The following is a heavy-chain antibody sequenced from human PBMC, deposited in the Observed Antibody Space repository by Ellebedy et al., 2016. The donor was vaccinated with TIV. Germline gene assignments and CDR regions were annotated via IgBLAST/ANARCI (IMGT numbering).Heavy chain of an antibody. CDR1: GGSISSYY. D-gene: IGHD3-10*01. CDR3: ARGEVVRGVIYYYYGMDV. CDR2: IYYSGST. V-gene: IGHV4-59*01. Sequence: GSLRLXXTVSGGSISSYYWSWIRQPPGKGLEWIGYIYYSGSTNYNPSLKSRVTISVDTSKNQFSLKLNSVTAADTAVYYCARGEVVRGVIYYYYGMDVWGQGTTVTVSS. J-gene: IGHJ6*02.